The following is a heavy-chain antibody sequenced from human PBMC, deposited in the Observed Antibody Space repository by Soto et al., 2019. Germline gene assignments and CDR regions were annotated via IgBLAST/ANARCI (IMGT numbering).Heavy chain of an antibody. CDR2: ISGSGVST. CDR1: GFTFSSYV. D-gene: IGHD3-22*01. J-gene: IGHJ4*02. CDR3: AKDPFRQHYSDSSDDYDDY. Sequence: PGGSLRLFCAASGFTFSSYVMGWVRQAPGKGLDWVSTISGSGVSTYYADSVKGRFTISRDNSKNTLYLQMNNLRAEDTAVYYCAKDPFRQHYSDSSDDYDDYWGREPRSPSP. V-gene: IGHV3-23*01.